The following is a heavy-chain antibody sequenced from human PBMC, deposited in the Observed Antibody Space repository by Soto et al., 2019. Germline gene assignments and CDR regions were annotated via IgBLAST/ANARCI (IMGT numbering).Heavy chain of an antibody. CDR3: VRLPPYYYDSSGYYYYYGTDV. CDR1: GYSFTSYW. V-gene: IGHV5-10-1*01. Sequence: PGESLKISCKGSGYSFTSYWISWVRQMPGKGLEWMGRIDPSDSYTNYSPSFQGHVTISADKSISTAYLQWSSLKASDTAMYYCVRLPPYYYDSSGYYYYYGTDVWGQGTTVTVSS. CDR2: IDPSDSYT. D-gene: IGHD3-22*01. J-gene: IGHJ6*02.